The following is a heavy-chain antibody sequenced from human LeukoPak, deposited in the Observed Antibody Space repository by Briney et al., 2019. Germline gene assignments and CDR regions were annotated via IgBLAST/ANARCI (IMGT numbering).Heavy chain of an antibody. Sequence: ASVKVSCKASGYTFINYYMHWVRQAPGQGLEWMGIINPSGGTTSYAQNFQGRVTMTRDTSTSTVYMELSSLRSEDTAVYYCARDASVTMVRGVRNAFDIWGQGTMVTVSS. D-gene: IGHD3-10*01. CDR2: INPSGGTT. V-gene: IGHV1-46*01. CDR1: GYTFINYY. J-gene: IGHJ3*02. CDR3: ARDASVTMVRGVRNAFDI.